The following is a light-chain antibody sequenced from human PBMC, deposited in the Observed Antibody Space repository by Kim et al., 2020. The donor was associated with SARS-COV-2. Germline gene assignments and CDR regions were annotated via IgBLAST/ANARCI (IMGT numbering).Light chain of an antibody. CDR3: QQYNNWPLT. CDR2: SAA. J-gene: IGKJ4*01. CDR1: QSINTI. Sequence: VHQGERATLSCGASQSINTILAWYLQKPGQAPRLLIYSAAARATGIPARFSGSGSGTEFTLTISSLQSEDFAVYHCQQYNNWPLTFGGGTKVDIK. V-gene: IGKV3-15*01.